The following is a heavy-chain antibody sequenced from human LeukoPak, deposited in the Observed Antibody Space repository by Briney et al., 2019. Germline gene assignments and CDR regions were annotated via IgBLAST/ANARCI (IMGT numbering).Heavy chain of an antibody. D-gene: IGHD1-1*01. Sequence: SQTLSLTCAISGVSVSSDSAAWNWISQSPSRVLEWLGRRYDRYKWYNYNAGSVKGRIAINPDTSKNQFSLQLNSVTPEDTAVYYCAREIRPNGNAFDIWGQGTMVTVS. CDR1: GVSVSSDSAA. CDR3: AREIRPNGNAFDI. CDR2: RYDRYKWYN. J-gene: IGHJ3*02. V-gene: IGHV6-1*01.